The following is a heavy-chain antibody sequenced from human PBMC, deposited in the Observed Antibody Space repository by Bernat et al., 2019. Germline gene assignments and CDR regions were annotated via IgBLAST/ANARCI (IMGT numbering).Heavy chain of an antibody. D-gene: IGHD3-10*01. CDR2: IYYTGST. Sequence: QLQLQESGPGLVKPSETLSLTCTVSGASISSSSYYWGWIRQPPGKGLEWIGSIYYTGSTYYSPSLKSRVTISVDTSKNQFSLKLIYVTAADTAVYYCARWESTLVPGAFDIWGQGTMVTVSS. CDR1: GASISSSSYY. CDR3: ARWESTLVPGAFDI. V-gene: IGHV4-39*01. J-gene: IGHJ3*02.